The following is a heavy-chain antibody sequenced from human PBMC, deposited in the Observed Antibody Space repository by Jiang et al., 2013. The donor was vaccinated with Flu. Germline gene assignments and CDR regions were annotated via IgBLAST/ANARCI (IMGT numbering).Heavy chain of an antibody. J-gene: IGHJ4*02. D-gene: IGHD6-13*01. CDR3: ARQDTSRWYEFEY. CDR2: IDWDDDK. V-gene: IGHV2-70*10. Sequence: ARIDWDDDKYYTTSLKTRLTISKDTSKNQVVLTMTNMDHVDTATYYCARQDTSRWYEFEYWGQGTRVTVAS.